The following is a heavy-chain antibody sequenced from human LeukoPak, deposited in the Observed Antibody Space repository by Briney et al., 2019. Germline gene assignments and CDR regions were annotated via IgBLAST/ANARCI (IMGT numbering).Heavy chain of an antibody. CDR3: GVCSGGSCYFHF. V-gene: IGHV3-66*01. J-gene: IGHJ4*02. CDR1: GLTVSSNY. CDR2: IYSGGST. D-gene: IGHD2-15*01. Sequence: GGSLRLSCAASGLTVSSNYMSWVRQAPGKGLEWLSVIYSGGSTYHAASVKGRFIISRDNSNNTLYLQMNSLRAEDTAVYYCGVCSGGSCYFHFWGQGTLVTVSS.